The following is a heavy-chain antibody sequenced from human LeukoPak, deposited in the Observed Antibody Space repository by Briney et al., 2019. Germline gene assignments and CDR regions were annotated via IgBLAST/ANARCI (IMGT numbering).Heavy chain of an antibody. Sequence: SETLSLTCAVYGGSFSGYYWSWIRQAPGKGLEWIGEINHSGNTNYNPSLKSRVTISVATAKNQFSLKLSSVTAADTAVYYCVTEPGYCTGGRCYGGWFDPWGQGTLVTVSS. J-gene: IGHJ5*02. CDR3: VTEPGYCTGGRCYGGWFDP. CDR1: GGSFSGYY. V-gene: IGHV4-34*01. D-gene: IGHD2-15*01. CDR2: INHSGNT.